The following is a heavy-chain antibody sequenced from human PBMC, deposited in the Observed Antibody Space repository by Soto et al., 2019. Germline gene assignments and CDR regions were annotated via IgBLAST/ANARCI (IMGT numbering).Heavy chain of an antibody. Sequence: SETLSLTCAVSGGSISSGGYSWGWIRQPPGKGLEWIGYIYHSGSTYYNPSLKSRVTISVDRSKNQLSLKLSSVTAADTATYYCASWGWPSGYYYGMDVWGQGTTVTVSS. CDR1: GGSISSGGYS. CDR2: IYHSGST. CDR3: ASWGWPSGYYYGMDV. D-gene: IGHD3-10*01. V-gene: IGHV4-30-2*01. J-gene: IGHJ6*02.